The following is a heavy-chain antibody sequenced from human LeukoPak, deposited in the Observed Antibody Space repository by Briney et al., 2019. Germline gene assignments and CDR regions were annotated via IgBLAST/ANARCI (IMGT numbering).Heavy chain of an antibody. V-gene: IGHV4-34*01. CDR1: GGSFSGYY. D-gene: IGHD6-13*01. J-gene: IGHJ6*02. Sequence: SETLSLTCAVYGGSFSGYYWSWIRQPPGKGLEWIGEINHSGSTNYNPSLNSRVTISIDTSKNQFSLKLSSVTAADTAVYYCAGPGIAAAGTGYGMDVWGQGTTVTVSS. CDR2: INHSGST. CDR3: AGPGIAAAGTGYGMDV.